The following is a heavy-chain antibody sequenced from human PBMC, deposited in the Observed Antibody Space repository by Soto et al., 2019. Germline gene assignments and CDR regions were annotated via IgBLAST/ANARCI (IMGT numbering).Heavy chain of an antibody. J-gene: IGHJ4*02. V-gene: IGHV4-31*03. CDR3: ATNHDDISGRTPLLFDS. Sequence: QVQLQESGPGLVKPSQTLSLTCTVSGDSIGTGGYYWDWIRQHPGKGPEWIGYIHYSGNTYYNPSPNSRLTISPHTSKNPCSLPPSSVTAAVTAVYYCATNHDDISGRTPLLFDSWGQGTLVTVSS. CDR1: GDSIGTGGYY. D-gene: IGHD3-22*01. CDR2: IHYSGNT.